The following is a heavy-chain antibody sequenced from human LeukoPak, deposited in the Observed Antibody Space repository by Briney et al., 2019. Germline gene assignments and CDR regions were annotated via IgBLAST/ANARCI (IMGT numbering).Heavy chain of an antibody. CDR3: AREVIAAAGPGWFDP. V-gene: IGHV3-33*01. CDR2: IWYDGSNK. Sequence: GGSLRLSCVASGFTFSSYGMHWVRQAPGKGLEWVAVIWYDGSNKYYADSVKGRFTISRDNSKNTLYLQMNSLRAEDTAVYYCAREVIAAAGPGWFDPWGQGTLVTVSS. J-gene: IGHJ5*02. CDR1: GFTFSSYG. D-gene: IGHD6-13*01.